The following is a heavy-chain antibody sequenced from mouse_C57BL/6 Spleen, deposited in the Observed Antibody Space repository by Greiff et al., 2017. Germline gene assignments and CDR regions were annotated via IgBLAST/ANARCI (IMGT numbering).Heavy chain of an antibody. Sequence: QVQLQQPGAELVKPGASVKLSCKASGYTFTSYWMQWVKQRPGQGLEWIGEIDPSDSYTNYNQKFKGKATLTVDTSSSTAYMQLSSLTSEDSAVYYCARSRDYDVDYWGQGTTLTVSS. D-gene: IGHD2-4*01. CDR2: IDPSDSYT. CDR3: ARSRDYDVDY. J-gene: IGHJ2*01. CDR1: GYTFTSYW. V-gene: IGHV1-50*01.